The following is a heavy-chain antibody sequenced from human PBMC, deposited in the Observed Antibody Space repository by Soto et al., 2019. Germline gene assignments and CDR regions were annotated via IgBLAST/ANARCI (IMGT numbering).Heavy chain of an antibody. CDR3: ARRRWDAFDI. J-gene: IGHJ3*02. CDR2: ISSSYSYT. CDR1: GLPLRANK. Sequence: QVQLVESGGALVRPGGSLSFSFAALGLPLRANKMSGIRQAPGKGLEWVSYISSSYSYTNYADSVKGRFTISRDNAKNSLYLQMNSLRAEDTAVYYCARRRWDAFDIWGQGTMVTVSS. V-gene: IGHV3-11*05. D-gene: IGHD6-13*01.